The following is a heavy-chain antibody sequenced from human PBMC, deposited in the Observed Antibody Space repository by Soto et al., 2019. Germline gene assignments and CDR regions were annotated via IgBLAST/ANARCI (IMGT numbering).Heavy chain of an antibody. V-gene: IGHV4-30-4*01. CDR3: ARAGRDYGDHFDY. Sequence: QVQLQESGPGLVKPSQTLSLTCTVSGGSISSGDYYWSWIRQPPGKGLEWIGYIYYSGSTYYNPSLKSRVTISVDTSKNQFSLKLSFVTAADTAVYYCARAGRDYGDHFDYWGQGTLVTVSS. J-gene: IGHJ4*02. CDR1: GGSISSGDYY. CDR2: IYYSGST. D-gene: IGHD4-17*01.